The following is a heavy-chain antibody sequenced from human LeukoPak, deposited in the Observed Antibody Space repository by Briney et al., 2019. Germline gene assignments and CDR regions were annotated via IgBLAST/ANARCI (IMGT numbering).Heavy chain of an antibody. Sequence: GGSLRLSCAASGFTFSSYAMIWVRQAPGKGLEWVSTISGSGGRINYADSVKGRFTISRDNFKKTLSLQMNSLRVEDTAVYYCAKKLGYWYFDLWGRGTLVTVSS. CDR3: AKKLGYWYFDL. CDR1: GFTFSSYA. V-gene: IGHV3-23*01. D-gene: IGHD4-23*01. CDR2: ISGSGGRI. J-gene: IGHJ2*01.